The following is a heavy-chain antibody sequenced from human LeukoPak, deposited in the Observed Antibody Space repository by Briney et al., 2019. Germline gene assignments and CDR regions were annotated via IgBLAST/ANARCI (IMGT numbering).Heavy chain of an antibody. V-gene: IGHV3-20*04. D-gene: IGHD2-2*01. J-gene: IGHJ6*03. CDR1: GFTFDDYG. Sequence: GGSLRLSCAASGFTFDDYGMSWVRQAPGKGLELVSGINWNGGSTGYADSVKGRFTISRDNAKNSLYLQMNSLRAEDTALYYCARGPLCSSTSCYVDYYYYMDVWGKGTTVTVSS. CDR2: INWNGGST. CDR3: ARGPLCSSTSCYVDYYYYMDV.